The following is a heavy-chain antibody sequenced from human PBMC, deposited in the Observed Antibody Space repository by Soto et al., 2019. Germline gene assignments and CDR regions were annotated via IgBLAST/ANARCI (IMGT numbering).Heavy chain of an antibody. CDR1: GYTFTSYA. CDR3: ARAPAPTVTLDY. D-gene: IGHD4-17*01. CDR2: INAGNGNT. J-gene: IGHJ4*02. V-gene: IGHV1-3*01. Sequence: QVQLVQSGAEVKKPGASVKVSCKASGYTFTSYAMHWVRQAPGQRLEWMGWINAGNGNTKYSQKFQGRVTITRDTSASTAYMELSSLRSEDTAVYYCARAPAPTVTLDYWGQGTLVTVSS.